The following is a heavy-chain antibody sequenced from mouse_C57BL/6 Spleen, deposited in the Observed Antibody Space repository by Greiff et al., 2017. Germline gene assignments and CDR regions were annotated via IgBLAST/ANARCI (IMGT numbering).Heavy chain of an antibody. J-gene: IGHJ3*01. Sequence: VQLQQSGTVLARPGASVKMSCKTSGYTFTSYWMHWVKQRPGQGLEWIGAIYPGNSDTSYNQKFKGKAKLTAVTSASTAYMALSSLTNEDSAVYYCTRSRGSRTWFAYWGQGTLVTVSA. CDR1: GYTFTSYW. D-gene: IGHD1-1*01. CDR3: TRSRGSRTWFAY. CDR2: IYPGNSDT. V-gene: IGHV1-5*01.